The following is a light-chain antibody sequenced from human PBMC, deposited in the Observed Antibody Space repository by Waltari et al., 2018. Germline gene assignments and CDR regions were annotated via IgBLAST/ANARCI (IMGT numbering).Light chain of an antibody. V-gene: IGKV4-1*01. CDR3: LQYYSSPPT. Sequence: IVLIQSPDSLAVFLGGRATITCKSSQSVLLSPNNKNYLAWFQEKPGQPPKLLVYWASNRESGVPDRFSASASGTDFTLTISSLQAEDVAVYYCLQYYSSPPTFGGGTKVEI. J-gene: IGKJ4*02. CDR1: QSVLLSPNNKNY. CDR2: WAS.